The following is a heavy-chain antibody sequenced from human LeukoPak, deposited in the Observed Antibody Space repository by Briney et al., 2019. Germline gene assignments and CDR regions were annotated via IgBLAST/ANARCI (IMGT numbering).Heavy chain of an antibody. J-gene: IGHJ3*02. CDR3: AREGIGGYSSGWYWQNAFDI. D-gene: IGHD6-19*01. CDR2: ISAYNGNT. Sequence: GASVKVSCKASGYTFTSYGISWVRQAPGQGLEWMGWISAYNGNTNYAQKLQGRVTMTTDTSTSTAYMELRSLRSDDTAVYYCAREGIGGYSSGWYWQNAFDIWGQGTMVTVSS. V-gene: IGHV1-18*01. CDR1: GYTFTSYG.